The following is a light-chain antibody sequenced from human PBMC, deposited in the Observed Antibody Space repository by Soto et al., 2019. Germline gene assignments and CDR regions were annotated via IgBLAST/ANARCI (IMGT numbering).Light chain of an antibody. J-gene: IGLJ1*01. CDR2: DVS. CDR3: SSYTTSNTRQIV. Sequence: QSVLTQPASVSGSPGQSITISCTGTSRDVGGYNYVSWYQQHPGKAPKFMIYDVSNRPSGVSNRFSGSKSGNTVSLTISGLHAEDEADYYCSSYTTSNTRQIVFGTGTKLTVL. CDR1: SRDVGGYNY. V-gene: IGLV2-14*01.